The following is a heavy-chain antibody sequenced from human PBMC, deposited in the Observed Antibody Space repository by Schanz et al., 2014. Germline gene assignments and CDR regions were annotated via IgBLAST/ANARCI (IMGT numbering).Heavy chain of an antibody. J-gene: IGHJ2*01. CDR3: ARDGIVSPGTYYFDL. CDR1: GFTFSDYD. CDR2: IANTGGP. D-gene: IGHD6-13*01. V-gene: IGHV3-13*05. Sequence: EVQLVESGGGLVQPVGSLRLSCVASGFTFSDYDMHWVRQTTGKGLEWVSGIANTGGPNYPDSVKGRFSTSRENAKNSLYLQLNSLTAGDTAVYYCARDGIVSPGTYYFDLWGRGTLVTVSS.